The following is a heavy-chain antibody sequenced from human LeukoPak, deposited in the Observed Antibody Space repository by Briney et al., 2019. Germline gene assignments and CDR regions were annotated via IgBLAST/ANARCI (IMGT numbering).Heavy chain of an antibody. CDR2: IYTSGTT. CDR3: ARGHNSGWRNFDY. J-gene: IGHJ4*02. D-gene: IGHD6-19*01. CDR1: GGSMSSYY. Sequence: SETLSLTCTVPGGSMSSYYWNWIRQSAGKGLEWIGHIYTSGTTNYNPSLKSRVTMSGDTSKNQFFLKLSSVTAADTAVYYCARGHNSGWRNFDYWGQGTLVTVSS. V-gene: IGHV4-4*07.